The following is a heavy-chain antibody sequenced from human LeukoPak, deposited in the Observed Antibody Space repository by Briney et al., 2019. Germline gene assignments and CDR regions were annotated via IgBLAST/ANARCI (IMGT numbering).Heavy chain of an antibody. CDR1: GYTFTSYG. J-gene: IGHJ5*02. CDR3: ARDSRGSYYSRNWFDP. CDR2: ISAYNGNT. Sequence: ASVKVSCKASGYTFTSYGINWVRQAPGQGLEWMGWISAYNGNTKYAQKLQGRVTMTTDTSTSTAYMELRSLRSDDTAVYYCARDSRGSYYSRNWFDPWGQGTLVTVSS. D-gene: IGHD1-26*01. V-gene: IGHV1-18*01.